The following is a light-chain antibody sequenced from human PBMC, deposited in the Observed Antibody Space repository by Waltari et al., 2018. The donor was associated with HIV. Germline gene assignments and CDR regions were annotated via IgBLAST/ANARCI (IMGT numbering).Light chain of an antibody. V-gene: IGLV2-18*02. CDR3: SSYTINSTLV. Sequence: QSALTQPPSVSGSPGQSVTISCTGTSSDIGSYDRVSWYQQPPGTAPKLMISEVNNRPSGVPGRFSGSKSGNTASLTISGLQAEDEADYFCSSYTINSTLVFGGGTKVTVL. CDR2: EVN. J-gene: IGLJ2*01. CDR1: SSDIGSYDR.